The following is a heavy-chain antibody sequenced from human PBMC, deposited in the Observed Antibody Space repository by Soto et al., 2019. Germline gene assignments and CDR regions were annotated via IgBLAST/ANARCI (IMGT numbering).Heavy chain of an antibody. CDR1: CGSFSDYY. V-gene: IGHV4-34*01. J-gene: IGHJ5*02. CDR3: ARGLGGRYCSSTSCGNWFDP. Sequence: PSQTLSLTFAVYCGSFSDYYWSLIRQPPGKWLEWIGEINHSGRTNYNPSLKSRVTISVDTSKNRFSLKLSSVTAADTAVYYCARGLGGRYCSSTSCGNWFDPWGQGTLVTVSS. D-gene: IGHD2-2*01. CDR2: INHSGRT.